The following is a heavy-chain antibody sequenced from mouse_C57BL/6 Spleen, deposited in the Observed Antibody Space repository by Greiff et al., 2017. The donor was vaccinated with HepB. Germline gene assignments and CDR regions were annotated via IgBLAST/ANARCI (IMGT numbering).Heavy chain of an antibody. Sequence: VQLQQSGAELARPGASVKLSCKASGYTFTSYGISWVKQRTGQGLEWIGEIYPRSGNTYYNEKFKGKATLTADKSSSTAYMELRSLTSEDSAVYFCARSPTVVATETLYLDYWGQGTTLTVSS. CDR2: IYPRSGNT. CDR3: ARSPTVVATETLYLDY. D-gene: IGHD1-1*01. CDR1: GYTFTSYG. J-gene: IGHJ2*01. V-gene: IGHV1-81*01.